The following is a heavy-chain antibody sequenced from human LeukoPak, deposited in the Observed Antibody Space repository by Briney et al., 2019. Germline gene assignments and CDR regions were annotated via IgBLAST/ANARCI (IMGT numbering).Heavy chain of an antibody. J-gene: IGHJ4*02. CDR3: AKHPPMTTAPAGSLGGGSHDS. CDR1: GFTFSIHA. V-gene: IGHV3-23*01. Sequence: GGSLRLSCAASGFTFSIHAMSWVRQAPGKGLEGVSAISGSCVSTHYADSVKGRFTIPRDNSKNTLYLQMNSLRAEDTAVYYCAKHPPMTTAPAGSLGGGSHDSWGQGTLVTVSS. CDR2: ISGSCVST. D-gene: IGHD6-13*01.